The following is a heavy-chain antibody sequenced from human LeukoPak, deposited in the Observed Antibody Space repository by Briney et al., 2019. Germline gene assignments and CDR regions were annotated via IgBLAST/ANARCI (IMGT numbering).Heavy chain of an antibody. Sequence: GASVKVSCKASGFTFTSSAMQWVRQARGQRLEWIGWIVVGSGNTNYAQKFQGRVTITADESTSTAYMELSSLRSEDTAVYYCARALYGSGSYAGTWGQGTLVTVSS. J-gene: IGHJ5*02. CDR1: GFTFTSSA. D-gene: IGHD3-10*01. CDR3: ARALYGSGSYAGT. V-gene: IGHV1-58*02. CDR2: IVVGSGNT.